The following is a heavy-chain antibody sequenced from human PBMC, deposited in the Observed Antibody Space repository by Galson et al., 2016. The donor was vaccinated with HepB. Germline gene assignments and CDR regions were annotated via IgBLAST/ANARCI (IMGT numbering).Heavy chain of an antibody. J-gene: IGHJ4*02. CDR2: IYPGDSDT. Sequence: QSGAEVKKPGESLKISCKGSGYSFTSYWIGWVRQMPGKGLEWMGIIYPGDSDTRYSPSFQGQVTISAVKSISTAYLQWSSLKASDTAMYYCARTRYCSSTPSPTPHLPFVYGGQGTLVSVSS. CDR3: ARTRYCSSTPSPTPHLPFVY. V-gene: IGHV5-51*01. D-gene: IGHD2-2*01. CDR1: GYSFTSYW.